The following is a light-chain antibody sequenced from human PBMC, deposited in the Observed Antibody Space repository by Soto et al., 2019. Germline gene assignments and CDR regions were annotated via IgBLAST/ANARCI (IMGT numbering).Light chain of an antibody. J-gene: IGLJ2*01. Sequence: QSALTQPASVSGSPGQSITLSCTGTSSDVGGYNSVSWYQQHPGKAPKLMIYDVSHRPSGVSDRFSGSKSGNTAALTISGLQAEDEADYYCSSYTSSSLLVFGGGTKLTVL. V-gene: IGLV2-14*01. CDR3: SSYTSSSLLV. CDR1: SSDVGGYNS. CDR2: DVS.